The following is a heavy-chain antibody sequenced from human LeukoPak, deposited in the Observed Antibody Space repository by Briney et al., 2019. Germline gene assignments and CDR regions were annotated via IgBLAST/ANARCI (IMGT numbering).Heavy chain of an antibody. CDR1: GFTFSSYA. D-gene: IGHD2-15*01. J-gene: IGHJ4*02. V-gene: IGHV3-23*01. CDR3: AKHSGGSCYSSFYY. Sequence: PGGPLRLSCAASGFTFSSYAMSWVRQAPGKGLEGVSDISGSGGSTYYADSVKGRFTISRDNSKNTLYLQMNSLRAEDTAVYYCAKHSGGSCYSSFYYWGQVTLVTVSS. CDR2: ISGSGGST.